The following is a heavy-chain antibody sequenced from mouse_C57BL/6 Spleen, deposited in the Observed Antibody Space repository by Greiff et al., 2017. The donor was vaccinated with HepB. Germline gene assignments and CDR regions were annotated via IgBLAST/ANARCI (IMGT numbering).Heavy chain of an antibody. V-gene: IGHV1-82*01. CDR2: IYPGDGDT. CDR1: GYAFSSSW. CDR3: ARGNSIGYFDV. Sequence: VQLQESGPELVKPGASVKISCKASGYAFSSSWMNWVKQRTGKGLEWIGRIYPGDGDTNYNGKFKGKATLTADKSSSTAYMQLSSLTSEDSAVYFCARGNSIGYFDVWGTGTTVTVSS. J-gene: IGHJ1*03. D-gene: IGHD2-10*02.